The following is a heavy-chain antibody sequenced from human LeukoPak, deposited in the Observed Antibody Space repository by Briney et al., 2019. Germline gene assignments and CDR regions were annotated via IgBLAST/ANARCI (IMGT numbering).Heavy chain of an antibody. CDR3: AKSFGPVIAAAGTGAD. V-gene: IGHV4-4*02. J-gene: IGHJ4*02. D-gene: IGHD6-13*01. Sequence: SETLSLTCAVSGGSISSSNWWSWVRQPPGKGLEWIGEIYHSGSTNYNPSLKSRVTISVDKSKNQFSLKLNSVTAADTAVYYCAKSFGPVIAAAGTGADWGQGTLVTVSS. CDR1: GGSISSSNW. CDR2: IYHSGST.